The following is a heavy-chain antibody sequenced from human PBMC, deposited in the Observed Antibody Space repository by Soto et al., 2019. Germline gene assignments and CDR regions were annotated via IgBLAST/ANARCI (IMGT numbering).Heavy chain of an antibody. Sequence: SETLSLTCTVSGGSISSGGYYWSWIRQHPGKGLEWIGYIYYSGSTYYNPSLKSRVTISVDTSKNQFSLKLSSVTAADTAVYYCARDKGVVLSYHDAFDIWGQGTMVTVSS. J-gene: IGHJ3*02. CDR1: GGSISSGGYY. V-gene: IGHV4-31*03. CDR2: IYYSGST. D-gene: IGHD2-15*01. CDR3: ARDKGVVLSYHDAFDI.